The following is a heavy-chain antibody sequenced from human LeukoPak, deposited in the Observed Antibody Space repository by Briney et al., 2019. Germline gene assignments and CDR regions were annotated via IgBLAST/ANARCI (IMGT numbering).Heavy chain of an antibody. CDR3: ARDTYSDYVYDY. V-gene: IGHV1-18*04. CDR1: GYSFTSYG. J-gene: IGHJ4*02. Sequence: ASVKVSCKASGYSFTSYGIGWVRQAPGQGREWMGWISGFNDDTNYVQKFQGRVTMTTDTSTSTAYMELRSLRSDDTAVYYCARDTYSDYVYDYWGQGTLVTVSS. D-gene: IGHD4-11*01. CDR2: ISGFNDDT.